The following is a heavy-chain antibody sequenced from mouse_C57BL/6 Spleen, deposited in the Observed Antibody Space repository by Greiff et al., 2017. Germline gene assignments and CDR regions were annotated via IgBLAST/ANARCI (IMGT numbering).Heavy chain of an antibody. CDR2: IYPGDGDT. D-gene: IGHD2-3*01. Sequence: QVQLQQSGPELVKPGASVKISCKASGYAFSSSWMNWVKQRPGKGLEWIGRIYPGDGDTNYNGKFKGKATLTADKSSSTASMQLSSLTSEDSAVYFCARWLLLYYAMDYWGQGTSVTVSS. CDR1: GYAFSSSW. V-gene: IGHV1-82*01. J-gene: IGHJ4*01. CDR3: ARWLLLYYAMDY.